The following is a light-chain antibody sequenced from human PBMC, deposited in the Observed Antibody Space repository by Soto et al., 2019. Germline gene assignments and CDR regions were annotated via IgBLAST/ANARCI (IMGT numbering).Light chain of an antibody. CDR1: SGSIASNY. V-gene: IGLV6-57*02. CDR3: QSYDSSNQRV. Sequence: NFMLTQPHSVSESPGKTVTISCTGSSGSIASNYVQWYQPRPGSAPTTVIYEDNQRPSGVPDRFSGSIDSSSNSASLTISGLKTEDEADYYCQSYDSSNQRVFGGGTKLTVL. J-gene: IGLJ2*01. CDR2: EDN.